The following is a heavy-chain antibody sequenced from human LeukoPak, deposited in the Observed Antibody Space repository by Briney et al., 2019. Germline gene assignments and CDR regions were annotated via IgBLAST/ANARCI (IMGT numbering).Heavy chain of an antibody. CDR3: ARESGALRGYSFGL. D-gene: IGHD5-18*01. Sequence: CLRLSCAASGFSFSSYAMHWVRQAAGKGLEWVAITTSDERHKHYADSVKGRFTISRDNSKNTLYLQMNSLRAEDTAVYYCARESGALRGYSFGLWGQGTLVSVSS. V-gene: IGHV3-30*04. CDR2: TTSDERHK. J-gene: IGHJ4*02. CDR1: GFSFSSYA.